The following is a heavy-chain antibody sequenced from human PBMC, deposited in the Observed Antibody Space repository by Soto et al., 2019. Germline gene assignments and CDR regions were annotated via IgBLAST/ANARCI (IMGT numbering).Heavy chain of an antibody. CDR1: GDSVSSNSAA. CDR3: ARLSWPLYNGSRGGYYYGMDV. V-gene: IGHV6-1*01. D-gene: IGHD1-20*01. Sequence: SQALSLTCAISGDSVSSNSAAWNWIRQSPSRGLEWLGRTYYRSKWYNDYAVSVKSRITINPDTSKNQFSLQLNSVSPEDTAVYYCARLSWPLYNGSRGGYYYGMDVWGQGTTVTVSS. J-gene: IGHJ6*02. CDR2: TYYRSKWYN.